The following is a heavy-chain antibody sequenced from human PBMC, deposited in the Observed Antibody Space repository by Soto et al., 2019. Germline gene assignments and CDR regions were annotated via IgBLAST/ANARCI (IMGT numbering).Heavy chain of an antibody. CDR3: ERDRRATAVIRTPDTMDV. D-gene: IGHD1-1*01. CDR2: INPSSGGT. Sequence: ASVKVSCKASGYTFTTYYIHWVRQAPGRGLEWMGWINPSSGGTNYAQRFQGWVTMTRDTSISTAYMELNRLKSDETAVYYCERDRRATAVIRTPDTMDVWVQGTTVTVFS. J-gene: IGHJ6*02. V-gene: IGHV1-2*04. CDR1: GYTFTTYY.